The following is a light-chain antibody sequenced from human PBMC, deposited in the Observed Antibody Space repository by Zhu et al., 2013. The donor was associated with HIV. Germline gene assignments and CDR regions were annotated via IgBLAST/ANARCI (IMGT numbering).Light chain of an antibody. J-gene: IGLJ2*01. CDR1: SSNIGSGT. CDR3: QSYDDSLSGSRV. CDR2: SDD. V-gene: IGLV1-44*01. Sequence: QSVLTQPPSASGTPGQRVTISCSGSSSNIGSGTVNWYQQRPGTAPKLLIYSDDQWPSGVPDRFSGSKSGTSASLAITGLQAEDEADYYCQSYDDSLSGSRVFGGGTKLTVL.